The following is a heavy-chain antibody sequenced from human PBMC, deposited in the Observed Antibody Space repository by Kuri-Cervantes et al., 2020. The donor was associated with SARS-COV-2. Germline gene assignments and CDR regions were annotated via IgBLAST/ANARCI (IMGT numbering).Heavy chain of an antibody. Sequence: ASVKVSCKASGYTFTSYYMHWVRQAPGQGLEWMGIINPSGGSTSYAQKFQGRVTMTTDTSTSTAYMELRSLRSDDTAVYYCARDTPRSDIGGRIAVAFDYWGQGTLVTVSS. CDR3: ARDTPRSDIGGRIAVAFDY. D-gene: IGHD6-19*01. V-gene: IGHV1-46*01. CDR1: GYTFTSYY. CDR2: INPSGGST. J-gene: IGHJ4*02.